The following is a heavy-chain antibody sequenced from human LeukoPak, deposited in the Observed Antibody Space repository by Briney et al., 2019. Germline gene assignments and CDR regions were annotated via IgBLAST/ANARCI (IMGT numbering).Heavy chain of an antibody. CDR1: GYTFTSYD. J-gene: IGHJ4*02. CDR2: MNPNSGNT. Sequence: GASVKVSCKSSGYTFTSYDINWVRQATGQGLEWMGWMNPNSGNTGYAQKFQGRVTMTRNTSISTAYMELSSLRSEDTAVYYCTYCSSTSCYPGFDYWGQGTLVTVSS. CDR3: TYCSSTSCYPGFDY. D-gene: IGHD2-2*01. V-gene: IGHV1-8*01.